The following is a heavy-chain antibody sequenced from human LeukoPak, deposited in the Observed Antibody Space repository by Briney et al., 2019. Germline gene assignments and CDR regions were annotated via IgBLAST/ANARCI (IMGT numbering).Heavy chain of an antibody. CDR3: ARRGCTYGYDY. Sequence: PGGSLRLSCAASGFTFSTYNMNWVRQAPGKGLEWVSSITRSSGNMYYADSVKGRFTISRDNAKNSLYLQMNSLRAEDTAVYYCARRGCTYGYDYWGQGTLVNVSS. V-gene: IGHV3-21*01. J-gene: IGHJ4*02. CDR1: GFTFSTYN. D-gene: IGHD5-18*01. CDR2: ITRSSGNM.